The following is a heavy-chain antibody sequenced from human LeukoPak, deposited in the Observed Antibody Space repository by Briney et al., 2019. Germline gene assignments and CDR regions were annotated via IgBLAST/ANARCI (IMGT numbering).Heavy chain of an antibody. D-gene: IGHD2-15*01. V-gene: IGHV4-4*07. J-gene: IGHJ3*02. CDR2: IYTSGST. CDR3: ARDSPRYCSGGSCYSYMSAFDI. Sequence: PSETLSLTCTVSGGSISSYYWSWIRQPAGKGLEWIGRIYTSGSTNYNPSLKSRVTMSVDTSKNQFSLKLSSVTAADTAVYYRARDSPRYCSGGSCYSYMSAFDIWGQGTMVTVSS. CDR1: GGSISSYY.